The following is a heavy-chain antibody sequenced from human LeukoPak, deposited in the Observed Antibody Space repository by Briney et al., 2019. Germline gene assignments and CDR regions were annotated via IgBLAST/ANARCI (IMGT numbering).Heavy chain of an antibody. CDR1: GYTFTGYY. V-gene: IGHV1-2*02. D-gene: IGHD6-13*01. CDR3: ARVRGYSSSWYAPKPNYGMDV. J-gene: IGHJ6*02. Sequence: ASVKVSCKASGYTFTGYYMNWVRQAPGQGLEWMGWINPNSGGTNYAQKFQGRVTMTRDTSISTAYMELSRLRSDDTAVYYCARVRGYSSSWYAPKPNYGMDVWGQGTTVTVSS. CDR2: INPNSGGT.